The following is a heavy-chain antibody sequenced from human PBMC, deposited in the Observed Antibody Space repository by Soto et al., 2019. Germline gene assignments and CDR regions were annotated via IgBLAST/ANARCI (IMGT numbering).Heavy chain of an antibody. D-gene: IGHD3-22*01. V-gene: IGHV3-23*01. CDR3: AKDRDDSSGYYYLFDY. CDR2: IGGSGGST. CDR1: GFTFSSYA. Sequence: GGSLRLSCLACGFTFSSYAMSLWGQSRCKGLEWVSAIGGSGGSTYYADSVKGRFTISRDNSKNTLYLQMNSLRAEDTAVYYCAKDRDDSSGYYYLFDYWGQGTLVTVSS. J-gene: IGHJ4*02.